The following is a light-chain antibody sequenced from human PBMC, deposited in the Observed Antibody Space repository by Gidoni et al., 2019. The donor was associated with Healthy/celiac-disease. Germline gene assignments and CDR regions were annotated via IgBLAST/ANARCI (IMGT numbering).Light chain of an antibody. CDR2: EVN. Sequence: QSALTQPAPVSGSPGQSITISCTGTSSDVGSYNLVSWYQQHPGKAPKVMIYEVNKRPSGVSNRFSGSKSGNTASLTISGLQAEDEADYYCCSYAGSSIFYVFGTGTKVTVL. CDR1: SSDVGSYNL. V-gene: IGLV2-23*02. J-gene: IGLJ1*01. CDR3: CSYAGSSIFYV.